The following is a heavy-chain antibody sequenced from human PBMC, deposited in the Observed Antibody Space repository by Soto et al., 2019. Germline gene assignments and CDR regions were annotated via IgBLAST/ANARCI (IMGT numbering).Heavy chain of an antibody. D-gene: IGHD5-12*01. V-gene: IGHV4-34*01. CDR1: GGSFIGDY. CDR3: ARTSGYGRIYYFDY. Sequence: SETLSLTCAVYGGSFIGDYWSWIRQPPGKGLEWIGEINHSGSTNYNPSLKSRVTISVDTSKNQFSLKLSSVTAADTAVYYCARTSGYGRIYYFDYWGQGTLVTVSS. CDR2: INHSGST. J-gene: IGHJ4*02.